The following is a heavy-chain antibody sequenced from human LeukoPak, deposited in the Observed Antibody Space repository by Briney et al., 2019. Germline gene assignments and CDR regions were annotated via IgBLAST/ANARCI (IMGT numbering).Heavy chain of an antibody. D-gene: IGHD6-19*01. J-gene: IGHJ4*02. CDR1: GFTFSSYW. CDR3: ARGPYSSGWYYFDY. V-gene: IGHV3-74*01. CDR2: VNSDGSST. Sequence: GGSLRLSCAASGFTFSSYWMHWVRQAPGKGLVWVSRVNSDGSSTSYADSVKGRFTISRDNAKNTLYLQMNSLRAEDTAVYYCARGPYSSGWYYFDYWGQGTLVTVSS.